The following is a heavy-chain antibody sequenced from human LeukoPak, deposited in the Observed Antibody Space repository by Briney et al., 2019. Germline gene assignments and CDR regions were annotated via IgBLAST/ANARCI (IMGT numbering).Heavy chain of an antibody. CDR3: AKGPHGVIAAAGTFDP. D-gene: IGHD6-13*01. Sequence: PGGSLRLSCAASGFTFSSYAMSWVRQAPGKGLEWVSVISGSGSITDYADSVKGRFTISSDNSKNTLYRQMNSVRAEDTAVYQRAKGPHGVIAAAGTFDPCGQGTLVTVSS. V-gene: IGHV3-23*01. J-gene: IGHJ5*02. CDR2: ISGSGSIT. CDR1: GFTFSSYA.